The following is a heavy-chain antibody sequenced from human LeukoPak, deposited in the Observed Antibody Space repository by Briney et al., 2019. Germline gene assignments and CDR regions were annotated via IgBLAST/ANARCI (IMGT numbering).Heavy chain of an antibody. Sequence: SETLSLTCTVSGGSISSYYWSWIRQPPGKGLEWIGYIYYSGSTNYNPSLKSRVTISVDTSKNQFSLKLSSVTAADTAVYYCASLTTVTDYYYYGMDVWGQGTTVTVSS. CDR1: GGSISSYY. V-gene: IGHV4-59*08. J-gene: IGHJ6*02. D-gene: IGHD4-17*01. CDR3: ASLTTVTDYYYYGMDV. CDR2: IYYSGST.